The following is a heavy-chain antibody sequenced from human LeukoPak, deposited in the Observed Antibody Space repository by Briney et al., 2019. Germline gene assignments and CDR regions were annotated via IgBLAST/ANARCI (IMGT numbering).Heavy chain of an antibody. Sequence: GGSLRLSCAASGFTFSSYGMHWVRQAPGNWLELVAVIWYDGSNKYYADSVKGRFTISRDNSKNTLYLQMNSLRAEDTAVYYCARDTVPYSSGWYRDDWGQGTLVTVSS. CDR2: IWYDGSNK. V-gene: IGHV3-33*01. CDR1: GFTFSSYG. D-gene: IGHD6-19*01. J-gene: IGHJ4*02. CDR3: ARDTVPYSSGWYRDD.